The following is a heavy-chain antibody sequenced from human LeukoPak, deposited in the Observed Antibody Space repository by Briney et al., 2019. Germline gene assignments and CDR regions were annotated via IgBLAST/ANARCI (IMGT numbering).Heavy chain of an antibody. Sequence: GGSLRLSCAASGFSFSGYWMHWVRQAPGKGLVWVSNIKSDGTTTSYADSVKGRFTISRDNAKNTLYLQMNSLRAEDTAVYYCARVVPLVGATFDYWGQGTLVSVSS. CDR1: GFSFSGYW. D-gene: IGHD1-26*01. CDR3: ARVVPLVGATFDY. V-gene: IGHV3-74*01. J-gene: IGHJ4*02. CDR2: IKSDGTTT.